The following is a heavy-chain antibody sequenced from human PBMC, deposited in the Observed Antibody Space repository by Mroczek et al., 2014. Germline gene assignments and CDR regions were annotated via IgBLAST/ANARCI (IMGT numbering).Heavy chain of an antibody. CDR1: GFTFSSHA. J-gene: IGHJ4*02. CDR3: TKDQGYDSSGYYY. CDR2: ISGGGGTT. V-gene: IGHV3-23*04. D-gene: IGHD3-22*01. Sequence: EVQLVESGGGLVQPGGSLRLSCAASGFTFSSHAMSWVRQTPGKGLEWVSTISGGGGTTYSADSVKGRFTISRDNSRNTLCLQMSSLRAEDTAVYYCTKDQGYDSSGYYYWGQGTLVTVSS.